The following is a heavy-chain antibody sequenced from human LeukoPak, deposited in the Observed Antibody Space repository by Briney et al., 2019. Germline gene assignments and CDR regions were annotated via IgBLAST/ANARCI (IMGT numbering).Heavy chain of an antibody. J-gene: IGHJ3*02. CDR1: GFTFSSYV. Sequence: GGSLRLSCEVSGFTFSSYVMSWVRQAPGKGLEWVSAISGSGGSTYYADSVKGRFTISRDNSKNTLYLQMNSLRAEDTAVYYCAKDHPGGDIVVVPAEDAFDIWGQGTMVTVSS. D-gene: IGHD2-2*01. V-gene: IGHV3-23*01. CDR3: AKDHPGGDIVVVPAEDAFDI. CDR2: ISGSGGST.